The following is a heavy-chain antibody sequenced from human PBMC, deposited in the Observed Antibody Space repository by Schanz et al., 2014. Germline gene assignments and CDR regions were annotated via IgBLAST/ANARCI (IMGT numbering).Heavy chain of an antibody. D-gene: IGHD3-10*01. J-gene: IGHJ4*02. V-gene: IGHV1-46*03. CDR1: GYTFTNFF. Sequence: QVHLVQSGAEVHKPGASLKISCKASGYTFTNFFLHWVRQAPGQGLEWMGIINPIGGSTTYAQKFRGAVTLTTDTSTDTAYLELTSLRSEDTAVYYCARGSPENMIRGELDYWSQGTLVTASS. CDR2: INPIGGST. CDR3: ARGSPENMIRGELDY.